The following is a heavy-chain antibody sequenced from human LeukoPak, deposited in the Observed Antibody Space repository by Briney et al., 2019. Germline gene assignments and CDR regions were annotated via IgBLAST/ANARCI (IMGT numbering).Heavy chain of an antibody. CDR2: IYPGDSDT. CDR1: GYSFTSYW. CDR3: ARAPYFDTAKFDY. V-gene: IGHV5-51*01. D-gene: IGHD3-9*01. Sequence: GESLQISCKGSGYSFTSYWIGWVRQMPGKGLEWMGIIYPGDSDTRYSPSFQGQVTISADKSISTAYLQWGSLKASDTAMHYCARAPYFDTAKFDYWGQGTLVTVSS. J-gene: IGHJ4*02.